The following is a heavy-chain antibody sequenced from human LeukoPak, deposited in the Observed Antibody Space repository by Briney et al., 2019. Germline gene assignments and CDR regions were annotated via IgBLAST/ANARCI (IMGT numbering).Heavy chain of an antibody. V-gene: IGHV1-46*01. CDR1: GGTFSSYA. CDR3: ARDLRIGTRNYYYYGMDV. CDR2: INPSGGNT. D-gene: IGHD1-1*01. J-gene: IGHJ6*02. Sequence: ASVKVSCKASGGTFSSYAISWVRQAPGQGLEWMGIINPSGGNTRDAQKFQGRVTMTRDTSTSTVYMELSSLRSEDTAVYYCARDLRIGTRNYYYYGMDVWGQGTTVTVSS.